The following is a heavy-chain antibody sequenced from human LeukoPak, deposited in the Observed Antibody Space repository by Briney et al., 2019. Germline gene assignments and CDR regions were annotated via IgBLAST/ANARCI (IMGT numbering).Heavy chain of an antibody. CDR1: GGSISSYY. J-gene: IGHJ5*02. Sequence: PSETLSLTCTVSGGSISSYYWSWIRQPPGKGLEWIGYIYYSGSTNYNPPLRSRVTISVDTSKNQCSLKLSSVTAADTAVYYCARARAAGFDPWGQGTLVTVSS. D-gene: IGHD2-15*01. CDR2: IYYSGST. CDR3: ARARAAGFDP. V-gene: IGHV4-59*01.